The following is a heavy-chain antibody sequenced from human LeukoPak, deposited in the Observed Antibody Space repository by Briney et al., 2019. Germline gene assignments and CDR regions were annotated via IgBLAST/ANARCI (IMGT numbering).Heavy chain of an antibody. V-gene: IGHV1-2*02. Sequence: ASVKVSCKASGYTFTGYYMHWVRQAPGQGLEWMGWINPNSGCTNYAQKFQGRVTMPRDTSISTAYMELSRLRSDDTAVYYCASGREYCSGGSCYSSDDAFDIWGQGTMVTVSS. CDR1: GYTFTGYY. D-gene: IGHD2-15*01. J-gene: IGHJ3*02. CDR3: ASGREYCSGGSCYSSDDAFDI. CDR2: INPNSGCT.